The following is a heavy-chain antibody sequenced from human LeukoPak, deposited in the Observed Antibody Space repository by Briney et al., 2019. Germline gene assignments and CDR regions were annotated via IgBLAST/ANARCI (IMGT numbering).Heavy chain of an antibody. Sequence: SETLSLTCAVYGGSFSGYYWSWIRQPPGKGLEWIGEINHSGSTNYNPSLKSRVTISVDTSKNQFSLKLSSVTAADTAVYYCARGRGDTGMAVFDYWGQGTLVTVSS. CDR1: GGSFSGYY. CDR2: INHSGST. V-gene: IGHV4-34*01. D-gene: IGHD5-18*01. J-gene: IGHJ4*02. CDR3: ARGRGDTGMAVFDY.